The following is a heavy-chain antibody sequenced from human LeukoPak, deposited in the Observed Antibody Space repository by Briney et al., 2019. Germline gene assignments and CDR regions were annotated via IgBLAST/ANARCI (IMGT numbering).Heavy chain of an antibody. D-gene: IGHD3-9*01. V-gene: IGHV4-39*02. Sequence: PSETLSLTCTVAGGSINSHSHHWGWIRQPPGKGLEGIGSIYYSGTTSYNPSLESRVTISVDTSKNHFSLKVTSVTAADTAVYYCARRGDILTDYAFDFWGQGILVTVSS. CDR1: GGSINSHSHH. J-gene: IGHJ4*02. CDR2: IYYSGTT. CDR3: ARRGDILTDYAFDF.